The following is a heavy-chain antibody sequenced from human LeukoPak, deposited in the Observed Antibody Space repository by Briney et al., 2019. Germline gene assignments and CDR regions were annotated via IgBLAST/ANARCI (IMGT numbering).Heavy chain of an antibody. V-gene: IGHV3-9*01. CDR1: GFTFDDYA. CDR2: ISWNSGSI. J-gene: IGHJ4*02. Sequence: GRSLRLSCAASGFTFDDYAMHWVRQAPGKGLEWVSGISWNSGSIGYADSVKGRFTISRDNAKNSLYLQMNSLRAEDTAVYYCARRGAVAGTLDYWGQGTLVTVSS. CDR3: ARRGAVAGTLDY. D-gene: IGHD6-19*01.